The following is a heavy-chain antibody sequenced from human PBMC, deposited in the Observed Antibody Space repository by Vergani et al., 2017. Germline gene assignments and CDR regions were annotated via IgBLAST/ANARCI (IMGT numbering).Heavy chain of an antibody. CDR1: GFSLYNGYY. CDR3: ARRSGIVYDIFSGTQYFFDF. D-gene: IGHD3-9*01. J-gene: IGHJ4*02. CDR2: IYRTGRT. V-gene: IGHV4-38-2*01. Sequence: QVQLQESGPGLVKPSETLSLTCAVSGFSLYNGYYWDWIRQPPGKGLEWIGSIYRTGRTHFNPSLKSRVTNSVDTSNIHFYMGLNSLTAPNTAVYCSARRSGIVYDIFSGTQYFFDFWGQGTLVTVSS.